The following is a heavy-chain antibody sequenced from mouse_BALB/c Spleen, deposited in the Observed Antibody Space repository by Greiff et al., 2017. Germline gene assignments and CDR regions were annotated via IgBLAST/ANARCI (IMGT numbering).Heavy chain of an antibody. CDR1: GYAFTNYL. Sequence: QVQLQQSGAELVRPGTSVKVSCKASGYAFTNYLIEWVKQRPGQGLEWIGVINPGSGGTSYNQKFKGKATLTVDKSSSTAYMQLKSLTSEDSAVYYCARSSTMIHYYAMDYWGQGTSVTVSS. V-gene: IGHV1-54*01. J-gene: IGHJ4*01. CDR2: INPGSGGT. CDR3: ARSSTMIHYYAMDY. D-gene: IGHD2-4*01.